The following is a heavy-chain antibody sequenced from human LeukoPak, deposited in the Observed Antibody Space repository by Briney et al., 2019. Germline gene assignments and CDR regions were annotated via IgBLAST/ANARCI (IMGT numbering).Heavy chain of an antibody. CDR2: INPSGGST. D-gene: IGHD3-10*01. V-gene: IGHV1-46*01. CDR1: GYTFTSYY. Sequence: ASVKVSCKASGYTFTSYYMHWVRQAPGQGLEWMGIINPSGGSTSYAQEFQGRVTMTRDTSTSTVYMELSSLRSEDTAVYYCARWFYYGSGRRQFDYWGQGTLVTVSS. CDR3: ARWFYYGSGRRQFDY. J-gene: IGHJ4*02.